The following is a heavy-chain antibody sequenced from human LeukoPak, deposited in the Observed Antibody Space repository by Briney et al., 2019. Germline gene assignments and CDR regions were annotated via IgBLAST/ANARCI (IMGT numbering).Heavy chain of an antibody. V-gene: IGHV4-39*07. J-gene: IGHJ4*02. CDR3: ASNDMGNKRSSGWYPGY. CDR2: IAYSGTT. D-gene: IGHD6-19*01. CDR1: GGSTSSTIYY. Sequence: SETLSLTCTVSGGSTSSTIYYWGWIRQPPGKGLEWIGSIAYSGTTYYNPSLKSRVTISVDTSKNQFSLKLSSVTAADTAVYYCASNDMGNKRSSGWYPGYWGQGTLVTVSS.